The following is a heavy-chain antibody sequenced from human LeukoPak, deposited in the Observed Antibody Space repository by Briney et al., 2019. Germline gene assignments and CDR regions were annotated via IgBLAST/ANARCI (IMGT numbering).Heavy chain of an antibody. J-gene: IGHJ4*02. Sequence: GGSLRLSCSASGFTFSNAWMTWVRQAPGKGLEWVGRIRSKSDGGTTDYAAPVKGRFTISRDDSKNTLFLQMNSLKIEDTAVYYCTTAHPWLNYWGQGTLVTVSS. CDR3: TTAHPWLNY. V-gene: IGHV3-15*01. CDR2: IRSKSDGGTT. CDR1: GFTFSNAW. D-gene: IGHD5-24*01.